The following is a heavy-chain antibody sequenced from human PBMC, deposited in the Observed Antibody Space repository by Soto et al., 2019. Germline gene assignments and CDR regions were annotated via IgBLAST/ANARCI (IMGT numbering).Heavy chain of an antibody. CDR2: INQDGREI. CDR1: GFTFSNDW. CDR3: AREGARGNSYGPRVECSTSTCYSDY. Sequence: EVQLVQSGGGLVQPGGSLRLACAASGFTFSNDWMSWVCQAPGKVLEWVSNINQDGREIYYVDSMRGRFTISRDNAKNSLFLQMNRRRAEDTAVYYCAREGARGNSYGPRVECSTSTCYSDYWGQGTRVTVSS. V-gene: IGHV3-7*01. D-gene: IGHD5-18*01. J-gene: IGHJ4*02.